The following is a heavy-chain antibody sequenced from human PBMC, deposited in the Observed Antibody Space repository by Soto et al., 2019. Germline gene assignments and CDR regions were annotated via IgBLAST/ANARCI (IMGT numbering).Heavy chain of an antibody. CDR2: ISAKNGNT. Sequence: QVHLVQSGGEVKKPEASVIVSCKTSGYNLSTYTINWVRQAPGHGLEWIGGISAKNGNTDYPRKFQGRVTVTMDTSTTTTYMEVRNLIADDTAVYYGASGYFDHFFDCGGHGTLVTVSA. V-gene: IGHV1-18*04. D-gene: IGHD3-22*01. CDR1: GYNLSTYT. J-gene: IGHJ4*01. CDR3: ASGYFDHFFDC.